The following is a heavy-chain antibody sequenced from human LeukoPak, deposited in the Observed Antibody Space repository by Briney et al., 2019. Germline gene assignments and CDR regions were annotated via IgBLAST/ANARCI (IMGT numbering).Heavy chain of an antibody. Sequence: PGGSLRLSCAASGFTFDDYAMHWVRHAPGKGLEWVSGISWNSGSIGYADSVKGRFTISRDNAKNSLYLQMNSLRAEDTALYYCAKGRGTAIPRYGMDVWGQGTTVTVSS. V-gene: IGHV3-9*01. CDR3: AKGRGTAIPRYGMDV. J-gene: IGHJ6*02. D-gene: IGHD2-21*02. CDR2: ISWNSGSI. CDR1: GFTFDDYA.